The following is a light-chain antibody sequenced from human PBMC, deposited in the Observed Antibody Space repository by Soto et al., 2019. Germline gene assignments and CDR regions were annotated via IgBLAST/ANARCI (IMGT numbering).Light chain of an antibody. CDR1: SSNIGAGYD. V-gene: IGLV1-40*01. J-gene: IGLJ1*01. Sequence: QSVLTQPPSVSGAPGQRVTISCTGSSSNIGAGYDVHWYQQLPGTAPKLLIYGNSKRPSGVPDRFSGSKSGTSASLAITGLRADDEADYYCQSYDSCLSGVAVFGTGTKVTVL. CDR3: QSYDSCLSGVAV. CDR2: GNS.